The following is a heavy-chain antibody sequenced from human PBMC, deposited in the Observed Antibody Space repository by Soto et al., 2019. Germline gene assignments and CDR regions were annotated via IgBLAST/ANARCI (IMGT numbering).Heavy chain of an antibody. CDR2: IIPFFGTT. V-gene: IGHV1-69*06. CDR3: GRSGYSLMIGLVFSAMDF. J-gene: IGHJ6*02. CDR1: GDTSSAYV. D-gene: IGHD3-22*01. Sequence: QVQLVQSGAEVKKPGSSVKVSCKASGDTSSAYVLTWVRQAPGQGLEWVGSIIPFFGTTNYAQKFQGRVTITADKSTVTAYMELSSLRSDDTAMYFCGRSGYSLMIGLVFSAMDFWGPGTSITLS.